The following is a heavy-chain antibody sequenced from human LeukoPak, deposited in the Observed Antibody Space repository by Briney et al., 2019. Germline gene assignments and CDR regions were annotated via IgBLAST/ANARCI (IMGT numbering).Heavy chain of an antibody. D-gene: IGHD5-24*01. CDR1: GFTFSNYA. Sequence: GGSLRLSCAASGFTFSNYAVSWVRQAPGKGLEWVSAFSGSGVSTYYADSVKGRCTISRDNSKNTLYLQMNSLRAEDTAVYYCAKAGSMATPTPYYFDYWGQGTLVTVSS. J-gene: IGHJ4*02. CDR3: AKAGSMATPTPYYFDY. CDR2: FSGSGVST. V-gene: IGHV3-23*01.